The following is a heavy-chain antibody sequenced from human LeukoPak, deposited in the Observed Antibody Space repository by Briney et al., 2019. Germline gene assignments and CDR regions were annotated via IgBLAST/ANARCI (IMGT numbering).Heavy chain of an antibody. CDR1: GGSFRGYY. J-gene: IGHJ4*02. Sequence: LSLTCAVYGGSFRGYYWSWIRQAPGKGLEWLSFINSASDNIYYADSVRGRFTISRDNAKKTLYLEMNSLRMEDTAIYYCATSRVFDYWGQGTLVTVSS. CDR3: ATSRVFDY. CDR2: INSASDNI. V-gene: IGHV3-11*04.